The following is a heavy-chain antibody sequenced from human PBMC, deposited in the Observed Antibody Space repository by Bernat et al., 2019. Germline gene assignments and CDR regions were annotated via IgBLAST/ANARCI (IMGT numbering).Heavy chain of an antibody. CDR3: ARSSYDSSGYYYVVVY. J-gene: IGHJ4*02. D-gene: IGHD3-22*01. CDR1: GFTFSSYA. Sequence: EVQLLESGGGLVQPGGSLRLSCAASGFTFSSYAMSWVRQAPGKGLEWVSAISGSGGSTYYADSVKGRFTISRDNSKNTLYLQMNSLRTDDTAVYYCARSSYDSSGYYYVVVYWCQGTLVTVSS. CDR2: ISGSGGST. V-gene: IGHV3-23*01.